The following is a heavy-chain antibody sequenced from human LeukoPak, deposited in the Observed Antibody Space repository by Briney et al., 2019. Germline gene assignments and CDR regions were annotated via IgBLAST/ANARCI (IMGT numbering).Heavy chain of an antibody. CDR1: GFTFNSHA. CDR3: ANEVSPNDY. J-gene: IGHJ4*02. Sequence: GGSLRPACLVAGFTFNSHAMCWVRQAPGKGLEWVSSIDISGGNTYYADSVKGRFTISRDNSKNTLYLQINSLGGEDTALYFSANEVSPNDYWGQGTLVTVSS. CDR2: IDISGGNT. D-gene: IGHD2-21*01. V-gene: IGHV3-23*01.